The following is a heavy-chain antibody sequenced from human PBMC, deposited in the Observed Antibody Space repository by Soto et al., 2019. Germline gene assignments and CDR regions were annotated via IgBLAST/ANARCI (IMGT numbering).Heavy chain of an antibody. Sequence: QVQLVESGGGVVQPGRSLRLSCAASGFTFSSYAMHWVRQAPGKGLEWVAVISYDGSNKDYADSVKGRFTISRDNSKNPLYRQMNRLRAEDTAVYYCARPLWRNDYDWGYFDLWGRGTLVTVSS. CDR1: GFTFSSYA. J-gene: IGHJ2*01. V-gene: IGHV3-30-3*01. CDR2: ISYDGSNK. D-gene: IGHD3-16*01. CDR3: ARPLWRNDYDWGYFDL.